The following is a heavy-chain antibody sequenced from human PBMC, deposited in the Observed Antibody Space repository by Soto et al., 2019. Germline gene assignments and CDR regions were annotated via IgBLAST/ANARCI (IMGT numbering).Heavy chain of an antibody. Sequence: GGSLRLSCAASGFTFGFYAMNWVRQAPGKGLQWVSSISESGGSTYYADSVKGRFTISRDNSKNTLYLQMNSLRAEDTAVYYCARERRGYCSGGSCYYFDYWGQGTLVTVSS. CDR2: ISESGGST. D-gene: IGHD2-15*01. J-gene: IGHJ4*02. CDR3: ARERRGYCSGGSCYYFDY. V-gene: IGHV3-23*01. CDR1: GFTFGFYA.